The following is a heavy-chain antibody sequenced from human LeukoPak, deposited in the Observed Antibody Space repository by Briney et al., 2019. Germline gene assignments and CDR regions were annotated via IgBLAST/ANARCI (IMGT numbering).Heavy chain of an antibody. V-gene: IGHV1-24*01. CDR3: ARSMVRGVIRSWFDP. CDR1: GYTLTELS. CDR2: FDPEDGET. D-gene: IGHD3-10*01. Sequence: ASVKISCKVPGYTLTELSMHWVRQAPGKGLEWMGGFDPEDGETIYAQKFQGRVTMTEDTSTDTAYMELSSLRCEDTAVYYCARSMVRGVIRSWFDPWGQGTLVTVSS. J-gene: IGHJ5*02.